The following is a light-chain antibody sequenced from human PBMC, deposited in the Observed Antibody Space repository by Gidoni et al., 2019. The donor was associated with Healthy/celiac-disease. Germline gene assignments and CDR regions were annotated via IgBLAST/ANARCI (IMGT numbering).Light chain of an antibody. CDR2: AAS. CDR3: QQYYSYPRT. V-gene: IGKV1-8*01. J-gene: IGKJ3*01. Sequence: AIRMTQSPSSRSASTGDRVTITCRASQGISSYLAWYQQKPGKAPKLLIYAASTLQSGVPSRFSGSGSGTDFTLTISCLQSEDFATYYCQQYYSYPRTFGPGTKVDIK. CDR1: QGISSY.